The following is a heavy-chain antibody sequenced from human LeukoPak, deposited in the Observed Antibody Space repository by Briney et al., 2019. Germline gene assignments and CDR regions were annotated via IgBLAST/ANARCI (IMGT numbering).Heavy chain of an antibody. J-gene: IGHJ5*02. CDR1: GGSISSGTYY. Sequence: SETLSLTCTVSGGSISSGTYYWTWIRQPPGKGLEWIGSIYHSGSTYYNPSLKSRVTISVDTSKNQFSLKLSSVTAADTAVYYCARLTYGGNNWFDPWGQGTLVTVSS. V-gene: IGHV4-39*07. CDR3: ARLTYGGNNWFDP. CDR2: IYHSGST. D-gene: IGHD4-23*01.